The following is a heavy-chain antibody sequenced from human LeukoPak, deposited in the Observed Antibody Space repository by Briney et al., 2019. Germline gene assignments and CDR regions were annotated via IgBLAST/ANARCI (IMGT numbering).Heavy chain of an antibody. V-gene: IGHV1-69-2*01. D-gene: IGHD6-13*01. CDR2: VDPEDGET. Sequence: ASVKISCKVSGYTFTDYYMHWVQQAPGKGLEWMGLVDPEDGETIYAEKFQGRVTMTRDTSTSTVYMELSSLRSEDTAVYYCARDFTAAAGGCDYWGQGTLVTVSS. CDR1: GYTFTDYY. CDR3: ARDFTAAAGGCDY. J-gene: IGHJ4*02.